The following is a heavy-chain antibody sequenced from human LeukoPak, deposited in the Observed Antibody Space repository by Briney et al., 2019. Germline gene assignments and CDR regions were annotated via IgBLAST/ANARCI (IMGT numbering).Heavy chain of an antibody. J-gene: IGHJ4*02. Sequence: GGSLRLSCVASGFTFDTYAMAWVRQAPGKGLQWVSTLTGRGDTTYYGESMKGRFTISRDNSKNTVYLQMNSLRVDDTAVYYCAKGRGYSGYDYDYWGQGTLVTVSS. V-gene: IGHV3-23*01. D-gene: IGHD5-12*01. CDR2: LTGRGDTT. CDR3: AKGRGYSGYDYDY. CDR1: GFTFDTYA.